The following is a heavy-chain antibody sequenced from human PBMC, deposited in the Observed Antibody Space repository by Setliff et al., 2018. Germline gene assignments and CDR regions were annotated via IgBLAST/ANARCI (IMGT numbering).Heavy chain of an antibody. D-gene: IGHD3-10*01. CDR1: GYTFTGHY. CDR2: IKPNTGGT. Sequence: ASVKVSCKASGYTFTGHYLHWVRQAPGQGLEWMGRIKPNTGGTTYAQKFLGRVTMTGVTSIYTTYMELSGLRSDDTAVYYCARTAYYGSGTFPYYYYYYLDVWGKGTTVTVSS. V-gene: IGHV1-2*06. J-gene: IGHJ6*03. CDR3: ARTAYYGSGTFPYYYYYYLDV.